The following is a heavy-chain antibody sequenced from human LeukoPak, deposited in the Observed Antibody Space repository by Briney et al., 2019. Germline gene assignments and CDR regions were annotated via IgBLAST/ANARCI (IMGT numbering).Heavy chain of an antibody. Sequence: KSSETLSFTCTVPGGSISSYYWSWIRQPPGKGLEWIGYIYYSGSTNYNPSLKSRVTISVDTSKNQFSLKLSSVTAADTAVYYCARGLLHYYDSSGYYMHYYYYMDVWGKGTTVTISS. CDR1: GGSISSYY. V-gene: IGHV4-59*01. CDR3: ARGLLHYYDSSGYYMHYYYYMDV. D-gene: IGHD3-22*01. CDR2: IYYSGST. J-gene: IGHJ6*03.